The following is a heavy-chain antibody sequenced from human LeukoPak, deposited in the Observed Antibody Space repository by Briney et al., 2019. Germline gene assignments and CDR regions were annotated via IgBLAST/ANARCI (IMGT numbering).Heavy chain of an antibody. CDR3: ARDGITMVRGVIITGYYMDV. CDR1: GYTFTSYY. J-gene: IGHJ6*03. D-gene: IGHD3-10*01. Sequence: ASVKVSCKASGYTFTSYYMHWVRQAPGQGPEWVGMIDPSGGSTSNAQKFQGRVTMTRDTSTSTVYMELSSLRSEDTAVYYCARDGITMVRGVIITGYYMDVWGKGTTVTVSS. V-gene: IGHV1-46*01. CDR2: IDPSGGST.